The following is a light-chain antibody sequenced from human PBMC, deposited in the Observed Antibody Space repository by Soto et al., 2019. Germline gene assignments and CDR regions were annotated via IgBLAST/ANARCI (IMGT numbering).Light chain of an antibody. CDR1: RASDSY. CDR2: GAS. J-gene: IGKJ1*01. CDR3: HPLNIFAET. V-gene: IGKV1-9*01. Sequence: DIQLTQSPALLSASVGDRVTITCLASRASDSYLAWYQLKPGQGPKILINGASTLQSGAPSRFSGSGSGTEFTLTISSLQSEDFATYSCHPLNIFAETFGQGMEVDIK.